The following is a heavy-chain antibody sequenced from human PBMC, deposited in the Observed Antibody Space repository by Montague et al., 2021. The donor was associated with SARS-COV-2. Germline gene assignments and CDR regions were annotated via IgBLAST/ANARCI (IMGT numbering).Heavy chain of an antibody. CDR1: NGSISSYY. Sequence: SETLSLTCSVSNGSISSYYWSWVRQPPGKGLEWIGYIYYRGSTNYNPSLASRVTISVDTSKKQFSLKLRSVTAADTAVYFCAGEGLNNWFDPWGQGTLVIVSS. J-gene: IGHJ5*02. V-gene: IGHV4-59*01. CDR3: AGEGLNNWFDP. CDR2: IYYRGST.